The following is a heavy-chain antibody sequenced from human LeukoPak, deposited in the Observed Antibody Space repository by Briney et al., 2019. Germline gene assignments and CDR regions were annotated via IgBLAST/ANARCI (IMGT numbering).Heavy chain of an antibody. Sequence: GGSLRLSCAASGFTFSSYAMSWVRQAPGKGLEWVSAITSNGGSTYYADSVKGRFTVSRDNSKNTLYLQMSSLRAEDTAVYYCATYGDPHYYYHGMDVWGQGTTVTVSS. CDR3: ATYGDPHYYYHGMDV. J-gene: IGHJ6*02. V-gene: IGHV3-23*01. D-gene: IGHD4-17*01. CDR1: GFTFSSYA. CDR2: ITSNGGST.